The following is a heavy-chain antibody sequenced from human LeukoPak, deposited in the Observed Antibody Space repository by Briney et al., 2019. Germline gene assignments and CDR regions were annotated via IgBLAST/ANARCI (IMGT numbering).Heavy chain of an antibody. D-gene: IGHD3-3*01. CDR2: MNPNSGNT. Sequence: GASVKVSCKASGYTFTSYDINWVRQATGQGLEWMGWMNPNSGNTGYAQKFQGRVTMTRNTSISTAYMELSSLRSEDTAVYYCARGGYYDFWSGYSPDAFDIWGQGTVVTVSS. V-gene: IGHV1-8*01. CDR1: GYTFTSYD. CDR3: ARGGYYDFWSGYSPDAFDI. J-gene: IGHJ3*02.